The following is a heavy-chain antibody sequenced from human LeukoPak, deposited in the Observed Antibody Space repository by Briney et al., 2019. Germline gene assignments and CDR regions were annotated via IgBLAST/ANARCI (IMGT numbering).Heavy chain of an antibody. V-gene: IGHV3-23*01. CDR2: ISGSGGST. Sequence: GGSLRLSCAASGFTFSSYAMSWVRQAPGKGLEWVSAISGSGGSTYCADSVKGRFTISRDNSKNTLYLQMNSLRAEDTAVYYCAKDRNYYDSSGYFDYWGQGTLVTVSS. CDR1: GFTFSSYA. D-gene: IGHD3-22*01. CDR3: AKDRNYYDSSGYFDY. J-gene: IGHJ4*02.